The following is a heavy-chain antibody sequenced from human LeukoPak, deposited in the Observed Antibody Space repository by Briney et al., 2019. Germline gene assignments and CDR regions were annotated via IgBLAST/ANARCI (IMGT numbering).Heavy chain of an antibody. J-gene: IGHJ4*02. D-gene: IGHD3-3*01. CDR3: ARGSDYGDY. V-gene: IGHV4-59*01. Sequence: SETLSLTCTVSGASIRSYYWSWIRQPPGRGLEWIGYMYNSGSTYYNPSLKSRVTISGDTSKNQFSVKLTSVTAADTAVYYCARGSDYGDYWGQGTLVTVAS. CDR1: GASIRSYY. CDR2: MYNSGST.